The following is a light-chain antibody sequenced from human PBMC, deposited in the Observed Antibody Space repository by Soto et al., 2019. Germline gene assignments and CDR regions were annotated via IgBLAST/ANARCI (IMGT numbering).Light chain of an antibody. Sequence: QSELNQPPSASGTPGQRVTISCSGSSSNIGSNTVNWYQQLPGTAPKLLIYSNNERPSGVPDRFSGSKSGTSASLAISGLQSEDEADFYCAAWDDSLNAYVIGTGTKVTVL. CDR1: SSNIGSNT. V-gene: IGLV1-44*01. CDR2: SNN. CDR3: AAWDDSLNAYV. J-gene: IGLJ1*01.